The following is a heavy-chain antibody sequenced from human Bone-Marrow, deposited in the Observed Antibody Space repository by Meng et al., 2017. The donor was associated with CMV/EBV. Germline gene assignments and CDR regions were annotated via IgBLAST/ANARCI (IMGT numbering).Heavy chain of an antibody. V-gene: IGHV3-69-1*02. J-gene: IGHJ5*02. D-gene: IGHD3-10*01. Sequence: GESLKISCAASGFSFSEYYMNWVRRAPGKGLEWVSSTSGSSNKYHAASVKGRFTISRDNAKNSLHLQMNSLRAEDTADYYCARPYVTRTFPYCLGELLALFLTWGQGTLVTVSS. CDR3: ARPYVTRTFPYCLGELLALFLT. CDR2: TSGSSNK. CDR1: GFSFSEYY.